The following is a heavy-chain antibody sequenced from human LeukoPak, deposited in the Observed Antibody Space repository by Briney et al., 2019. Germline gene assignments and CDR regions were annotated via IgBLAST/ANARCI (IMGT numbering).Heavy chain of an antibody. CDR3: AKDWEYSKGWYSH. V-gene: IGHV3-7*03. J-gene: IGHJ4*01. D-gene: IGHD6-6*01. Sequence: PGGSLRLSCAASGFTISRYWMSWVRLAPAKGLEWVANIKQDGSEKYYVGSVKGRFTTSRHNAKNSLYLQMNSLRAEDTAVYDCAKDWEYSKGWYSHWGQGTPVTLSS. CDR2: IKQDGSEK. CDR1: GFTISRYW.